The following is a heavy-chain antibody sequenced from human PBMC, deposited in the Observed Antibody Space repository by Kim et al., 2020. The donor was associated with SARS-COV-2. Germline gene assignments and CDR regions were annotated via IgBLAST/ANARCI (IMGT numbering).Heavy chain of an antibody. D-gene: IGHD6-13*01. J-gene: IGHJ4*02. V-gene: IGHV4-34*01. Sequence: YNPSLKSRVTISVATSKNQFSLKLSSVTAADTAVYYCARSIAAAGTPELYWGQGTLVTVSS. CDR3: ARSIAAAGTPELY.